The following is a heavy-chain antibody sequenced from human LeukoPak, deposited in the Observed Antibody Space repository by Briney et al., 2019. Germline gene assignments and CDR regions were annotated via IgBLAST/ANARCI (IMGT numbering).Heavy chain of an antibody. V-gene: IGHV4-34*01. CDR1: GGSISSYY. Sequence: SETLSLTCTVSGGSISSYYWSWIRQPPGKGLEWIGEINHSGSTNYNPSLKSRVTISVDTSKNQFSLKLSSVTAADTAVYYCARAGYCSGGSCYRRGYYYYGMDVWGQGTTVTVSS. J-gene: IGHJ6*02. CDR2: INHSGST. D-gene: IGHD2-15*01. CDR3: ARAGYCSGGSCYRRGYYYYGMDV.